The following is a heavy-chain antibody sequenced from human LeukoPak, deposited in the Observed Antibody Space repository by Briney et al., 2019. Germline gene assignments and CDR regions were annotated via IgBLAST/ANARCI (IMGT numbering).Heavy chain of an antibody. Sequence: GGSLRLSCAASGFTFSNYAMGWVRQAPGEGLEWVSTISGSGGSTYYADSVKGRFTISRDNSKNTLYLQMNSLRADDTAVYYCAKRGDSSGWSQYDYWGQGTLVTVSS. CDR2: ISGSGGST. CDR1: GFTFSNYA. V-gene: IGHV3-23*01. J-gene: IGHJ4*02. D-gene: IGHD6-19*01. CDR3: AKRGDSSGWSQYDY.